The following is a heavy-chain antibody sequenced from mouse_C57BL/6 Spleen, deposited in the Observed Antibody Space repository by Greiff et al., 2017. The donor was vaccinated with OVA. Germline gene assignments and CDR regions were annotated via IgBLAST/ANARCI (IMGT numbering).Heavy chain of an antibody. CDR2: INPSSGYT. CDR3: ARAYGSSAWFAY. D-gene: IGHD1-1*01. Sequence: QVHVKQSGAELARPGASVKMSCKASGYTFTSYTMHWVKQRPGQGLEWIGYINPSSGYTKYNQKFKDKATLTADKSSSTAYMQLSSLTSEDSAVYYCARAYGSSAWFAYWGEGTLVTVSA. J-gene: IGHJ3*01. V-gene: IGHV1-4*01. CDR1: GYTFTSYT.